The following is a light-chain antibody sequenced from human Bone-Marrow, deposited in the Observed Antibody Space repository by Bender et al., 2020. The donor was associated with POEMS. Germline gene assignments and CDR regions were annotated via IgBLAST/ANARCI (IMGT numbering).Light chain of an antibody. CDR1: SSDVGTYNL. Sequence: QSALTQPASVSGSPGQSITISCTGTSSDVGTYNLVSWYQQLPGKAPKLMIYEGSKRPSGVSNRFSGSKSGNTASLTVSRLQAEDEADYHCTSYAGGHNLIFGGGTKLTVL. J-gene: IGLJ2*01. CDR2: EGS. CDR3: TSYAGGHNLI. V-gene: IGLV2-14*02.